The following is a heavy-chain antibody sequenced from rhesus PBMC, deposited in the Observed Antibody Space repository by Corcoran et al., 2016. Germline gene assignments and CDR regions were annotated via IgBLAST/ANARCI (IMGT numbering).Heavy chain of an antibody. D-gene: IGHD1-1*01. J-gene: IGHJ4*01. CDR2: ITPKKGNK. CDR1: GYTFTSYY. CDR3: TSLRYSWNHPFDY. Sequence: QVQLVQSGAEVKKPGASVKLSCKASGYTFTSYYIHWVRQAPVQVLEWIRGITPKKGNKSYAQKCQGRVNMTRDTSTSTAYMELSRLRSEDTAVYYCTSLRYSWNHPFDYWGQGVLVTVSS. V-gene: IGHV1S9*01.